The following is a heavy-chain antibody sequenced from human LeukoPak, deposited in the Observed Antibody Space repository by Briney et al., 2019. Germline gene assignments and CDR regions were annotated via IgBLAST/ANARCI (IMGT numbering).Heavy chain of an antibody. V-gene: IGHV3-30-3*01. Sequence: GGSLRLSCAASGFTFSSYAMHWVRQAPGKGLEWVAVISCDGSNKYYADSVKGRFTISRDNSKNALYLQMNSLRAEDTAVYYCARDQYGDYVFDYWGQGTLVTVSS. CDR3: ARDQYGDYVFDY. CDR2: ISCDGSNK. CDR1: GFTFSSYA. D-gene: IGHD4-17*01. J-gene: IGHJ4*02.